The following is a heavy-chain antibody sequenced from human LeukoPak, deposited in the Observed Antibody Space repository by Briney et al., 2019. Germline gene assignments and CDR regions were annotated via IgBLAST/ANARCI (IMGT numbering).Heavy chain of an antibody. D-gene: IGHD5-18*01. Sequence: PSETLSLTCTVSGGSISSYYWSWIRQPAGKGLEWIGRIYTSGSTNYNPSLKSRVTMSVDTSKNQFSLKLSSVTAADTAVYYCARVRVVDTAMADAFDIWGQGTMVTVSS. CDR3: ARVRVVDTAMADAFDI. J-gene: IGHJ3*02. CDR2: IYTSGST. V-gene: IGHV4-4*07. CDR1: GGSISSYY.